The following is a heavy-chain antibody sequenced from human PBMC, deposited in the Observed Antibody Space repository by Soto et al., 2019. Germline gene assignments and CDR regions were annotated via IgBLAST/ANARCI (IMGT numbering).Heavy chain of an antibody. D-gene: IGHD1-26*01. CDR1: GFTFSDHY. CDR3: ATGVVGAADY. CDR2: TRNKADSYTT. V-gene: IGHV3-72*01. J-gene: IGHJ4*02. Sequence: EVQLVESGGGLVQPGGSLRLSCAASGFTFSDHYMDWVRQAPGKGLQWVGRTRNKADSYTTGYAASVKGRFTISRDDSKNSLYLQMNSLKTEDTAVYYCATGVVGAADYWGQGTLVTVSS.